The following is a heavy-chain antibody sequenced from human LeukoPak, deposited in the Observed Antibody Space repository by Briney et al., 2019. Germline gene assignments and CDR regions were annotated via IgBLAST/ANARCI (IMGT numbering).Heavy chain of an antibody. V-gene: IGHV3-11*06. CDR2: ITSDSSYT. J-gene: IGHJ4*02. Sequence: PGGSLRLSCAASGFTFNDYHMSWIRQAPGKGLEWVSYITSDSSYTNYADSVKGRFTISRDNAKNSLYLQMNSLRAEDTAVYYCARAPTGSGSYFDYWGQGTLVTVSS. D-gene: IGHD1-26*01. CDR3: ARAPTGSGSYFDY. CDR1: GFTFNDYH.